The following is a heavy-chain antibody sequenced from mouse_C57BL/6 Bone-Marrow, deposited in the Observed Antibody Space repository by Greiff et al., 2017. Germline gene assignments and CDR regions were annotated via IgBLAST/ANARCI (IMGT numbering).Heavy chain of an antibody. D-gene: IGHD2-5*01. Sequence: QVQLQQPGAELVKPGASVKLSCKASGYTFTSYWMHWVKQRPGQGLEWIGMIHPNSGSTNYNEKFKSKATLTVDKSSSTAYMQLSSLTSEDSAVYYGAREGGYSNPYCAMDYWGRGTSVTVSA. CDR1: GYTFTSYW. J-gene: IGHJ4*01. CDR3: AREGGYSNPYCAMDY. V-gene: IGHV1-64*01. CDR2: IHPNSGST.